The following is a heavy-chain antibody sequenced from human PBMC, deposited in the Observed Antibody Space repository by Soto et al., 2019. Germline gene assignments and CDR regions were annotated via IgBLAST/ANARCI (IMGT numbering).Heavy chain of an antibody. CDR1: GFTFSSYG. CDR3: AKGPPVTIDY. J-gene: IGHJ4*02. D-gene: IGHD3-10*01. Sequence: GGSLRLSCAASGFTFSSYGMHWVRQAPGKGLEWVAVISYDGSNKYYADSVKGRFTISRDNSKNTLYLQMNSLRAEDTAVYYCAKGPPVTIDYWGQGTLVTVSS. CDR2: ISYDGSNK. V-gene: IGHV3-30*18.